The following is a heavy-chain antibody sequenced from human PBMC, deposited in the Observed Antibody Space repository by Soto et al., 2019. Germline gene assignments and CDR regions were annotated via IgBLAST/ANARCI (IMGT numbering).Heavy chain of an antibody. CDR1: GGSVSSGDYF. CDR3: ARSPNYYYYGFDV. CDR2: IYYSGST. J-gene: IGHJ6*02. V-gene: IGHV4-61*08. D-gene: IGHD3-10*01. Sequence: SETLSLTSTVSGGSVSSGDYFWSWLRQSPGKRLEWIAYIYYSGSTNYNPSLKSRATISVDTSKSQVSLTLTSMTAADAALYYCARSPNYYYYGFDVWGQGTAVTVSS.